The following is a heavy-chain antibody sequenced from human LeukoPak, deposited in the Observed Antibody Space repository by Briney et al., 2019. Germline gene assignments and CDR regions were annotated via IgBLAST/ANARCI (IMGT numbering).Heavy chain of an antibody. V-gene: IGHV3-30*03. D-gene: IGHD3-22*01. CDR1: GFTFSSYG. J-gene: IGHJ4*02. CDR3: ARVIVVLMEKTFAY. CDR2: ISYDGSNK. Sequence: PGGSLRLSCAASGFTFSSYGMHWVRQAPGKGLEWVAVISYDGSNKYYADSVKGRFTVSRENSKNTLYLHLNNLGAEDTAVYYCARVIVVLMEKTFAYWGQGTLVTVSS.